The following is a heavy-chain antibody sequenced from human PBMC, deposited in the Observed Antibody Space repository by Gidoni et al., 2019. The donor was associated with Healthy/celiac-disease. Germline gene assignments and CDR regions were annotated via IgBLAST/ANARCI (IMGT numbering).Heavy chain of an antibody. D-gene: IGHD3-22*01. CDR1: GGSISSRSYY. CDR3: ARRYYDSKRSRVRGAFDI. V-gene: IGHV4-39*01. CDR2: IYYSGST. Sequence: QLQLQESGPGLVKPSETLSLTCTVSGGSISSRSYYWGWIRQPPGKGLEWIGSIYYSGSTSYNPSLKSRVTISVDTSKNQFSLKLSSVTAADTAVYYCARRYYDSKRSRVRGAFDIWGQGTMVTVSS. J-gene: IGHJ3*02.